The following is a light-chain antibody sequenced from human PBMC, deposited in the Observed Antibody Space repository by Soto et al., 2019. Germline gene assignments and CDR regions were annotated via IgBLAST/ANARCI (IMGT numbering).Light chain of an antibody. CDR3: QQRSNWPIT. J-gene: IGKJ5*01. V-gene: IGKV3-11*01. CDR1: QSVDIS. CDR2: DAS. Sequence: EIVLTQSPATLSVSPGERVILSCRASQSVDISLAWYQQKPGQAPRLLIYDASNRATGIPARFSGSGSGTDFTLTISSLEPEDFVVYYCQQRSNWPITFGQGTRLEIK.